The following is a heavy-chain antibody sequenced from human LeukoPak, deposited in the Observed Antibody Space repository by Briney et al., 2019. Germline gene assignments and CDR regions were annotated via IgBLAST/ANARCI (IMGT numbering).Heavy chain of an antibody. V-gene: IGHV1-2*02. CDR2: INPNSGGT. J-gene: IGHJ4*02. D-gene: IGHD3-22*01. Sequence: ASVKVSCTASGYSFTGYYMHWVRQAPGQGLEWMGWINPNSGGTNYAQKFQGRVTMTRDTSISTAYMELSRLRSDDTAVYYCARTYYDSSGHDYWGQGTLVTVSS. CDR3: ARTYYDSSGHDY. CDR1: GYSFTGYY.